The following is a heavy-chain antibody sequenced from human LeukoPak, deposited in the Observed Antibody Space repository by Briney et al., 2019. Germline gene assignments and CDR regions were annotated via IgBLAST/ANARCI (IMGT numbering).Heavy chain of an antibody. CDR2: IYHSGST. D-gene: IGHD6-19*01. CDR1: GGCISSTNW. Sequence: PSETLSLTCGVSGGCISSTNWWSWVRQPPGQGLEWIGEIYHSGSTNYNPSLKSRVTISVDNSNNQFSLKVTSVTAADTAVYYCAINLAVPGTRAFDIWRQGTLVTVSS. CDR3: AINLAVPGTRAFDI. V-gene: IGHV4-4*02. J-gene: IGHJ4*02.